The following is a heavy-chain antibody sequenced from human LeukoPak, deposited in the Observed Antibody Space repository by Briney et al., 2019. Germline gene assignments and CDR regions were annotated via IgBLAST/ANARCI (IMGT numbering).Heavy chain of an antibody. J-gene: IGHJ4*02. CDR2: IFSSGNT. Sequence: GGSLRLSCAASGFTVSSNYMSWVRQAPGKGLEWVSFIFSSGNTYYSDSVKGRFTISRDNSKNTLYLQMNSLTAEDTAVYYCARDRAGGNSPYGYWGRGTLVTVSS. CDR3: ARDRAGGNSPYGY. D-gene: IGHD4-23*01. CDR1: GFTVSSNY. V-gene: IGHV3-53*01.